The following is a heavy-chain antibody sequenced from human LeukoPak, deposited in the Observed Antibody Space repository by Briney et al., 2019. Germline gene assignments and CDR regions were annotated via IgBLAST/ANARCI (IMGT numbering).Heavy chain of an antibody. CDR2: ISAGGSTM. CDR1: GFTFSRYS. Sequence: GGSLRLSCAASGFTFSRYSINWVRQAPGKGLEWISYISAGGSTMYYADSVKGRFTISRDNAKNALYLQVSSLRDEDTAVYYCVRDPDALDYWGQGTPVTVSS. J-gene: IGHJ4*02. V-gene: IGHV3-48*02. CDR3: VRDPDALDY.